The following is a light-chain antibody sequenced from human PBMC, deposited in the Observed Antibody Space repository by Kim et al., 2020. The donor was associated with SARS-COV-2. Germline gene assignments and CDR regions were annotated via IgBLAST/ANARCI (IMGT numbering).Light chain of an antibody. J-gene: IGLJ3*02. CDR2: KDS. CDR3: YSAADNNWL. Sequence: SGSTGQTARITCSGDVLAKRYARWFQQKPGQAPLLVIYKDSKRPSGIPERFSGSSSGTTVTLTISGAQVEDEADYYCYSAADNNWLFGGGTQLTVL. CDR1: VLAKRY. V-gene: IGLV3-27*01.